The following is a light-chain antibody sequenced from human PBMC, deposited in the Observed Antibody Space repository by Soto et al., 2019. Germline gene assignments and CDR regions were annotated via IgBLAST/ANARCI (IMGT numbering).Light chain of an antibody. V-gene: IGKV3-11*01. Sequence: ITLTQSPVTLSVSPGERATLSCRASQSVRSNLAWYQQKPGQAPRLLIYEASNRATGIPARFSGSGSGADFTLTISSLEPEDFALYYCQQHINWPLTFGGGTKVDIK. CDR1: QSVRSN. J-gene: IGKJ4*01. CDR3: QQHINWPLT. CDR2: EAS.